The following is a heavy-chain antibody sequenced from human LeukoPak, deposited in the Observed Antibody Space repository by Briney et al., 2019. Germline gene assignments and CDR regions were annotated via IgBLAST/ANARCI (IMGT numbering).Heavy chain of an antibody. V-gene: IGHV1-69*04. D-gene: IGHD3-10*01. Sequence: ASVKLSCKASGGTFSSYAISWVRQAPGQGLEWMGRIIPILGIANYAQKFQGRVTITADKSTSTAYMELSSLRSEDTAVYYCARPMVRGVMDAFDIWGQGTMVTVSS. CDR3: ARPMVRGVMDAFDI. CDR2: IIPILGIA. CDR1: GGTFSSYA. J-gene: IGHJ3*02.